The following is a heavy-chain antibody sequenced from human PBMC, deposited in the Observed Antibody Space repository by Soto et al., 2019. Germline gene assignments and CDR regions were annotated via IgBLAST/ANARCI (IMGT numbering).Heavy chain of an antibody. CDR2: ISGSGGST. CDR1: AFPFSSYS. V-gene: IGHV3-23*01. D-gene: IGHD5-12*01. J-gene: IGHJ4*02. CDR3: AAGGGLPRYY. Sequence: GGSLSLSCVASAFPFSSYSMSWLRQAPGKGLEWVSAISGSGGSTYYADSVKGRFTISRDNSKNTLYLQMNSLRAEDTAVYYCAAGGGLPRYYWGQGTLVTVSS.